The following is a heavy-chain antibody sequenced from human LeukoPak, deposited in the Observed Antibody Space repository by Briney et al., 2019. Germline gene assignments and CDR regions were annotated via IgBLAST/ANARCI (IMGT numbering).Heavy chain of an antibody. Sequence: PGGSLRLSCAASGFTFTNFAMSWVRQAPGKGLEWVSGFSVSDTTTHYADSVKGRFTISRDNSRNTLYLQMNSLRVEDTALYYCAKDRGAAYYRGPHFDYWGQGTLVTVSS. CDR2: FSVSDTTT. CDR1: GFTFTNFA. D-gene: IGHD1-26*01. CDR3: AKDRGAAYYRGPHFDY. V-gene: IGHV3-23*01. J-gene: IGHJ4*02.